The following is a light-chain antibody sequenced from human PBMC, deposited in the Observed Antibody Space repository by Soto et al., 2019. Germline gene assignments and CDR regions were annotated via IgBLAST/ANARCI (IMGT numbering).Light chain of an antibody. CDR2: GPS. V-gene: IGKV3-20*01. CDR1: QSVYINS. CDR3: QQYGTSPFT. Sequence: EIVLTQSPGTLSLSPGESATLSCRASQSVYINSLAWYQQRPGQAPRLLFYGPSTRASAVPDSFSASGSGADFALTITRLEPEDFAVYYCQQYGTSPFTFGPGTRVD. J-gene: IGKJ3*01.